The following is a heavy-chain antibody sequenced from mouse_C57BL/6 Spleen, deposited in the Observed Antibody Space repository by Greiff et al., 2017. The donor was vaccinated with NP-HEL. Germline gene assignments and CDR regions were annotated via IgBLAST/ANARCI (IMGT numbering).Heavy chain of an antibody. D-gene: IGHD1-1*01. Sequence: EVKVEESGPGLVKPSQSLSLTCSVTGYSITSGYYWNWIRQFPGNKLEWMGYISYDGSNNYNPSLKNRISITRDTSKNQFFLKLNSVTTEDTATYYCARDLEYYGSSYIYWYFDVWGTGTTVTVSS. J-gene: IGHJ1*03. CDR1: GYSITSGYY. V-gene: IGHV3-6*01. CDR3: ARDLEYYGSSYIYWYFDV. CDR2: ISYDGSN.